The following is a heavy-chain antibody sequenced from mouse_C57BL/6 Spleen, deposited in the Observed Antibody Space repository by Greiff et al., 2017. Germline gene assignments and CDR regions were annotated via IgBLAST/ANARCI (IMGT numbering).Heavy chain of an antibody. Sequence: QVQLQQSGAELVKPGASVKISCKASGYAFSSYWMYWVKQTPGKGLEWIGQIFPGVGATNYNGKFKGKATLTADKSSSTAYVQLSSLTSEDSAVYFDARVNYYDYGGTPYYAMDYWGQGTSVTVSS. CDR3: ARVNYYDYGGTPYYAMDY. CDR2: IFPGVGAT. D-gene: IGHD2-4*01. CDR1: GYAFSSYW. J-gene: IGHJ4*01. V-gene: IGHV1-80*01.